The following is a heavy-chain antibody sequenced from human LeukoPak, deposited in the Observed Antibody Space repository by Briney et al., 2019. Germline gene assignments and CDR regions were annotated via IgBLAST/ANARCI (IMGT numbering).Heavy chain of an antibody. CDR3: ARDWSRYSSSWYPLDY. CDR1: GFTFSDYY. V-gene: IGHV3-11*01. J-gene: IGHJ4*02. CDR2: ISSSGSTI. Sequence: KPGGSLRLSCAASGFTFSDYYMSWIRQAPGKGLEWVSYISSSGSTIYYADSVKGRFTISRDNAKNSLYLQMNSLRAEDTAVYYCARDWSRYSSSWYPLDYWGQGTLVTVSS. D-gene: IGHD6-13*01.